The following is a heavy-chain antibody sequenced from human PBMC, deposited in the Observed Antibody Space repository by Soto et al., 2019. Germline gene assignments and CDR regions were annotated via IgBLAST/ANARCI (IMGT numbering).Heavy chain of an antibody. CDR2: ISYDGSNK. V-gene: IGHV3-30*18. J-gene: IGHJ6*02. D-gene: IGHD2-2*01. CDR1: GFTFSSYG. Sequence: GGPLRLSCAASGFTFSSYGMHWVRQAPGKGLEWVAVISYDGSNKYYADSVKGRFTISRDNSKNTLYLQMNSLRAEDTAVYYCAKDQGGCSSTSCPFYYYYYGMDVWGQGTTVTVSS. CDR3: AKDQGGCSSTSCPFYYYYYGMDV.